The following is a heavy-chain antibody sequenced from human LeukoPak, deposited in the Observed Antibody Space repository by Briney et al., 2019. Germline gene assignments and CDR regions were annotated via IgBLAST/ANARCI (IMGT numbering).Heavy chain of an antibody. Sequence: PGGSLRLSCAASGFTLSSYSMNWVRQAPGKGLEWVSSISSSSSYIYYADSVKGRFTISRDNAKNSLRLQMNSLRAEDTAVYYCARAEGDYLNYYGMDVWGQGTTVTVSS. D-gene: IGHD4-17*01. V-gene: IGHV3-21*01. CDR1: GFTLSSYS. J-gene: IGHJ6*02. CDR3: ARAEGDYLNYYGMDV. CDR2: ISSSSSYI.